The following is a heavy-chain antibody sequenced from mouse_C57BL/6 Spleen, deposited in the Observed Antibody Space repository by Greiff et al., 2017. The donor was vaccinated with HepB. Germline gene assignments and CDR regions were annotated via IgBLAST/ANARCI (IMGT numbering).Heavy chain of an antibody. CDR1: GFTFSDFY. V-gene: IGHV7-1*01. J-gene: IGHJ4*01. CDR3: ARDREAGAMDY. Sequence: EVKVVESGGGLVQSGRSLRLSCATSGFTFSDFYMEWVRQAPGKGLEWIAASRNKANDYTTEYSASVKGRFIVSRDTSQSILYLQMKALRAEDTAIYYCARDREAGAMDYWGQGTSVTVSS. CDR2: SRNKANDYTT.